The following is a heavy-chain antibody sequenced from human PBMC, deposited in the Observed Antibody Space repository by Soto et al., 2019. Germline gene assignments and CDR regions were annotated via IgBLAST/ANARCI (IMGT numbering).Heavy chain of an antibody. J-gene: IGHJ4*02. D-gene: IGHD5-18*01. V-gene: IGHV1-18*01. Sequence: GASVKVSCKASGYTFTSYGISWVRQAPGQGLEWMGWISAYNGNTNYAQKLQGRVTMTTXTXXSXXXMXLXXLRXDXTAVYYCAREADSYGYGDFDYWGQGTLVTVSS. CDR1: GYTFTSYG. CDR3: AREADSYGYGDFDY. CDR2: ISAYNGNT.